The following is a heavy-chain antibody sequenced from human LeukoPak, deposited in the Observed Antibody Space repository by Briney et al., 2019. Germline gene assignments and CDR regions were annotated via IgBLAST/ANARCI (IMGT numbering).Heavy chain of an antibody. CDR2: ISYDGSNK. Sequence: PGRSLRLSCAASGFTFSSYAMHWVRQAPGKGLEWVAVISYDGSNKYYADSVKGRFTISRDNSKNTLYLQMNSLRAEDTAVYYCARVGGGHGGFDYWGQGTLVTVSS. V-gene: IGHV3-30-3*01. CDR1: GFTFSSYA. CDR3: ARVGGGHGGFDY. J-gene: IGHJ4*02. D-gene: IGHD4-23*01.